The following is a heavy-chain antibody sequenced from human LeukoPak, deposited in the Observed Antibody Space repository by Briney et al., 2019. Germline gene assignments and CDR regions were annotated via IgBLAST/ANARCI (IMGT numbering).Heavy chain of an antibody. V-gene: IGHV1-69*13. CDR1: GGTCSSYA. Sequence: ASVKLSCKASGGTCSSYAISWLRQAPGQGLEWMGGIIPIFGTANYAQKFQGRVTITADESTSTAYMELSSLRSEDTAVYYCARESSEYCSSTSCHTGTQFDYWGQGTLVTVSS. J-gene: IGHJ4*02. D-gene: IGHD2-2*01. CDR2: IIPIFGTA. CDR3: ARESSEYCSSTSCHTGTQFDY.